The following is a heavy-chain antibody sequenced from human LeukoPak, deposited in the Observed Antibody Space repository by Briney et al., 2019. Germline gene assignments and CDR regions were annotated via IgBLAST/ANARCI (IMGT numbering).Heavy chain of an antibody. CDR2: LTSDGNKK. V-gene: IGHV3-30-3*01. Sequence: PGRSLRLSCTASGFTFGDYAMYWVRQAPGKGLEWVAVLTSDGNKKYYADSVKGRFTISRDSSKNTLYLQMNSLRAEDTAVYYCARERLRGVAPDYWGQGTLVTVSS. J-gene: IGHJ4*02. CDR1: GFTFGDYA. D-gene: IGHD3-10*01. CDR3: ARERLRGVAPDY.